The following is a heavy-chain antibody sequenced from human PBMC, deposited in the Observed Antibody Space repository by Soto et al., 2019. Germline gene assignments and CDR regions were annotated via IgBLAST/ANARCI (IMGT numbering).Heavy chain of an antibody. V-gene: IGHV1-24*01. CDR1: GYTLTELS. Sequence: ASVKVSCKVSGYTLTELSMHWVRQAPGKGLEWMGGFDPEDGETIYAQKFQGRVTMTEDTSTDTAYMGLSSLRSEDTAVYYCATLAHVGSGSYYTSYGFDPWGQGTLVTVSS. CDR3: ATLAHVGSGSYYTSYGFDP. CDR2: FDPEDGET. J-gene: IGHJ5*02. D-gene: IGHD3-10*01.